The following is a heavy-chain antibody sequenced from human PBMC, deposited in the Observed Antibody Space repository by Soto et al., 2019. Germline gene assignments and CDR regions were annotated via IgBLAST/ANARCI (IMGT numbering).Heavy chain of an antibody. J-gene: IGHJ3*02. CDR1: GGSISSSNW. CDR2: IYHSGST. CDR3: AREFSTIVRGYAFDI. V-gene: IGHV4-4*02. Sequence: QVQLQESGPGLVKPSGTLSLTCAVSGGSISSSNWWSWVRQPTGKGLEWIGEIYHSGSTNYNPSLKSRVTISVDKAKNQFSLKLSSVAAADTAVYYCAREFSTIVRGYAFDIWGQGTMVTVSS. D-gene: IGHD3-10*01.